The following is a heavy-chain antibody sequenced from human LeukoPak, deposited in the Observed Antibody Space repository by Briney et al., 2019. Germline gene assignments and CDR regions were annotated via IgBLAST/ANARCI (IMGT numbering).Heavy chain of an antibody. Sequence: SETLSLTCTVSGGSISSSSYYWGWIRQPPGKGLEWIGSIYYSGSTNYNPSLKSRVTISVDTSKNQFSLKLSSVTAADTAVYYCARDAGDYYYYYYMDVWGKGTTVTVSS. CDR1: GGSISSSSYY. V-gene: IGHV4-39*07. CDR2: IYYSGST. D-gene: IGHD3-10*01. CDR3: ARDAGDYYYYYYMDV. J-gene: IGHJ6*03.